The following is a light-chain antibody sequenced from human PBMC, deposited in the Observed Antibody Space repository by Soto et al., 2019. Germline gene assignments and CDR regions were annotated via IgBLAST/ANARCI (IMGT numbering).Light chain of an antibody. V-gene: IGKV3-20*01. CDR2: GAS. J-gene: IGKJ1*01. Sequence: ESVFPQAPRTLSLSPGEGATLSCRASQSVSTNFFAWYQQKPGQAPRLLIYGASTRATGIPDRFSGSGSGTDFTLTISRLEPEDFAVYYCQQYGRTSWTFGQGTKVDI. CDR1: QSVSTNF. CDR3: QQYGRTSWT.